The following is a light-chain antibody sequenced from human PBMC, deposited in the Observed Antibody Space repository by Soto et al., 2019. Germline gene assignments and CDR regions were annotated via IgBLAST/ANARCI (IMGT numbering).Light chain of an antibody. CDR3: QTWGPGIRV. Sequence: QPVLTQSPSVSASLGASVKLTCTLSSEHSNYAIAWHQQQPGKGPRFLMKINRDGSHTKGDGIPDRFSGSRSGAERHLPIYSLQSEDEADYYCQTWGPGIRVFGGGTKLTVL. J-gene: IGLJ3*02. CDR1: SEHSNYA. CDR2: INRDGSH. V-gene: IGLV4-69*01.